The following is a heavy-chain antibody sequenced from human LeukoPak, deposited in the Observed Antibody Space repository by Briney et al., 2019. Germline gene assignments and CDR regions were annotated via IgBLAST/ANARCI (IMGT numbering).Heavy chain of an antibody. CDR2: IYYSGST. CDR1: GGSISSSSYY. D-gene: IGHD6-19*01. V-gene: IGHV4-39*07. CDR3: ARESSGWYFLDYFDY. Sequence: SETLSLTCTVSGGSISSSSYYWGWIRQPPGKGLEWIGSIYYSGSTYYSPSLKSRVTISVDTSKNQFSLKLSSVTAADTAVYYCARESSGWYFLDYFDYWGQGTLVTVSS. J-gene: IGHJ4*02.